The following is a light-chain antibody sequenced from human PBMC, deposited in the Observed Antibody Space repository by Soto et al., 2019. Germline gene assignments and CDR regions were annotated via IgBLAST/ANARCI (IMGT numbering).Light chain of an antibody. J-gene: IGKJ4*01. Sequence: EIVMPQSPATLSVSPGERATLSCRASQSVSSNSAWYQQKPGQAPRLLIYDASTRATGIPARFSGSGSGTEFTLTISSLQSEDCAVYYCQQYNNWPALTFGGGTKVEIK. CDR3: QQYNNWPALT. CDR1: QSVSSN. CDR2: DAS. V-gene: IGKV3-15*01.